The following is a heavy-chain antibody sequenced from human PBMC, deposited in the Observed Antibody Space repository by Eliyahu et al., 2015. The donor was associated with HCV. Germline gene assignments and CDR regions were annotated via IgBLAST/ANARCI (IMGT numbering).Heavy chain of an antibody. V-gene: IGHV3-23*01. D-gene: IGHD6-19*01. CDR3: AKDYSSGWWGDY. Sequence: EVQLLESGGGLVQPGGSXRLSCAASGFTFSSYAMSWVRQAPGKGLEWVSAISGSGGSTYYADSVKGRFTISRDNSKNTLYLQMNSLRAEDTAVYYCAKDYSSGWWGDYWGQGTLVTVSS. CDR1: GFTFSSYA. J-gene: IGHJ4*02. CDR2: ISGSGGST.